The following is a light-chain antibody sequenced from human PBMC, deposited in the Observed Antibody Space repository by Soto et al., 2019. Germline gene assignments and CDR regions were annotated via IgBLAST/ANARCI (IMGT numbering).Light chain of an antibody. V-gene: IGLV2-8*01. CDR1: SSDVGGYNY. CDR2: EVN. J-gene: IGLJ1*01. Sequence: QSVLTQPPSASGSPGQSVAISCTGTSSDVGGYNYVSWYQQHPGKAPKLMIYEVNKRPSGAPDRFSGSKSGSTASLTVSGLQAEDEADYYCSSYACTSNVFGTGTKVTV. CDR3: SSYACTSNV.